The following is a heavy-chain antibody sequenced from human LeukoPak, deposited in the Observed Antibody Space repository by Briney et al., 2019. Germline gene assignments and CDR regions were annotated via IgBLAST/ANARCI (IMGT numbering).Heavy chain of an antibody. J-gene: IGHJ4*02. V-gene: IGHV3-21*01. CDR3: ARVPMVQGVNVDPCDY. Sequence: GGSLRLSCAASGFTFSSYSMNWVRQAPGKGLEWVSSISSSSSYIYYADSVKGRFTISRDNAKKSLFLQMNSLRAEDTAVYYCARVPMVQGVNVDPCDYWGQGTLVAVSS. D-gene: IGHD3-10*01. CDR1: GFTFSSYS. CDR2: ISSSSSYI.